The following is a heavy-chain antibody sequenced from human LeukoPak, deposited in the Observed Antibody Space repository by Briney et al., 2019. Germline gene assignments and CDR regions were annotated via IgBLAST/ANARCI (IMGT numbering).Heavy chain of an antibody. D-gene: IGHD3-10*01. CDR2: IYTSGST. CDR1: GGSISSYY. Sequence: PSETLSVTCTVSGGSISSYYWSWIRQPAGKRLEWIGRIYTSGSTNYNPSLKSRVTMSVDTSKNQFSLKLSSVTAADTAVYYCAREQVVYYGSGSYYNSYYYYGMDVWGQGTTVTVSS. J-gene: IGHJ6*02. CDR3: AREQVVYYGSGSYYNSYYYYGMDV. V-gene: IGHV4-4*07.